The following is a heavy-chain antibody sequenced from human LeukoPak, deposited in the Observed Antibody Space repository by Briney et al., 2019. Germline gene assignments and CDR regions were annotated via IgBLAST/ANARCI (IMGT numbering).Heavy chain of an antibody. V-gene: IGHV4-59*01. CDR1: GGSMSSYY. CDR2: IYYSGST. Sequence: PSETLSLTCTVSGGSMSSYYWSWIRQPPGKGLEWIGYIYYSGSTNYNPSLKSRVTMSLDTSKNQFSLKLSSVTAADTAVYYCAREEVPHGFDIWGQGTMVTVSS. CDR3: AREEVPHGFDI. J-gene: IGHJ3*02.